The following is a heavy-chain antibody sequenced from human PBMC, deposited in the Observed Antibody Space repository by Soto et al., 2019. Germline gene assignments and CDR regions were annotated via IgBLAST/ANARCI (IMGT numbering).Heavy chain of an antibody. CDR2: IIPIFGTA. CDR1: GGTFSSYA. CDR3: ASVITMVRGYYYYGMDV. D-gene: IGHD3-10*01. V-gene: IGHV1-69*13. Sequence: SVKVSCKASGGTFSSYAISWVRQAPGQGLEWMGGIIPIFGTANYAQKFKGRVTITADESTSTAYMELSSLRSEDTAVYYCASVITMVRGYYYYGMDVWGQGTTVTISS. J-gene: IGHJ6*02.